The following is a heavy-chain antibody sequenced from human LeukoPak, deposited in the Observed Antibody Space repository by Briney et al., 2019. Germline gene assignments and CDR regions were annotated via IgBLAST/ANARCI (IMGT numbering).Heavy chain of an antibody. CDR1: GFTFSSYS. D-gene: IGHD2-15*01. CDR2: ISSSSSYI. V-gene: IGHV3-21*01. J-gene: IGHJ6*03. CDR3: ATEGRLPYCSGGTCHSGYYYDYMDV. Sequence: GGSLRLSCAASGFTFSSYSMNWVRQAPGKGLEWVSSISSSSSYIYYADSVKGRFTTSRDNAKNSLYLQMNSLRAEDTAVYYCATEGRLPYCSGGTCHSGYYYDYMDVWGKGTTVTISS.